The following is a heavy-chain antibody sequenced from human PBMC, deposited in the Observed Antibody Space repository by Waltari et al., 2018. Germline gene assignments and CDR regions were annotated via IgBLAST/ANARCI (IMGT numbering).Heavy chain of an antibody. V-gene: IGHV3-23*01. D-gene: IGHD3-22*01. CDR2: ISGSGGST. CDR3: AKVLYDSSGHLDY. J-gene: IGHJ4*02. Sequence: EVQLLESGGGLVQPGGSLRLSCAASGFTFSSYAMSWVRQAPGKGLEWVSAISGSGGSTYYADSVKGRFTISRDNSKNTLYLQMNILRAEDTAVYYCAKVLYDSSGHLDYWGQGTLVTVSS. CDR1: GFTFSSYA.